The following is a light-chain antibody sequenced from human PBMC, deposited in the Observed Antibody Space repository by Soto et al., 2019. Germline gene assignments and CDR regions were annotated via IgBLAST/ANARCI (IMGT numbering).Light chain of an antibody. CDR1: QSIRSW. V-gene: IGKV1-5*03. J-gene: IGKJ1*01. CDR2: KAS. Sequence: DIQMTQSPSTLPTSVGDRVTVTCRASQSIRSWLAWYPETQGKAPKVXIYKASLLETGVPSRFSCSGAGTECTRTISSLQTDDFGTDYCQQYNSHTWTFGQGTKVDIK. CDR3: QQYNSHTWT.